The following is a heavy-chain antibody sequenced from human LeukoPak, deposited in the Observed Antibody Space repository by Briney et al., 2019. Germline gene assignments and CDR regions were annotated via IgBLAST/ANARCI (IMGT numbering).Heavy chain of an antibody. V-gene: IGHV3-30*18. CDR3: AKDDIAVAGTFGY. D-gene: IGHD6-19*01. Sequence: PGGSLRLSCAASGFTFSSYGMHWVRQAPGKGLEWEAVISYDGSNKYYADSVKGRFTISRDNSKNTLYLQMNSLRAEDTAVYYCAKDDIAVAGTFGYWGQGTLVTVSS. CDR2: ISYDGSNK. CDR1: GFTFSSYG. J-gene: IGHJ4*02.